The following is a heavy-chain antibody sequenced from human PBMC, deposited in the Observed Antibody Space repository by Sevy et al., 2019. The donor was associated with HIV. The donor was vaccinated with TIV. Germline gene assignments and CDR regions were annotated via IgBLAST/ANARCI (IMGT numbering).Heavy chain of an antibody. CDR2: INSDGSST. Sequence: GGSLGLSCAASGFTFSSYWMHWVRQAPGKGLVWVSRINSDGSSTSYADSVKGRFTISRDNAKNTLYLQMNSLRAEDTAVYYCARGELWYGSGSAPYYYGMDVWGQGTTVTVSS. J-gene: IGHJ6*02. CDR3: ARGELWYGSGSAPYYYGMDV. V-gene: IGHV3-74*01. D-gene: IGHD3-10*01. CDR1: GFTFSSYW.